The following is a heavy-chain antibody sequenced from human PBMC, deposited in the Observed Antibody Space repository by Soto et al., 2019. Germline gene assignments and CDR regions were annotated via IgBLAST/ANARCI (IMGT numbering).Heavy chain of an antibody. J-gene: IGHJ4*02. CDR3: ARGPFNWNYGKGLNY. V-gene: IGHV4-34*01. CDR2: INHSGST. CDR1: GGSFSGYY. D-gene: IGHD1-7*01. Sequence: QVQLQQWGAGLLKPSETLSLTCAVYGGSFSGYYWSWIRQPPGKGLEWIGEINHSGSTNYNPSLKSRVTISVDTSKNQFSLKLSSVTAADRAVYYCARGPFNWNYGKGLNYWGQGTLVTVSS.